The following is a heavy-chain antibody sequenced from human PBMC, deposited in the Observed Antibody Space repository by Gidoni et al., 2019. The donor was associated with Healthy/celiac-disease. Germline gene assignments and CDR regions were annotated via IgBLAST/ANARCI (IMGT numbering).Heavy chain of an antibody. Sequence: QVQLVQSGAEVKKPGSSVKVSCKASGGTFSSYGISWVRQAPGQGLEWMGGIIPIFPTANYAQKFQGRVTITADKSTSTAYMELTSLRSEDTAVYYCAKESYSSRYFDYWGQGTLVTVSS. V-gene: IGHV1-69*06. J-gene: IGHJ4*02. CDR1: GGTFSSYG. CDR3: AKESYSSRYFDY. D-gene: IGHD1-26*01. CDR2: IIPIFPTA.